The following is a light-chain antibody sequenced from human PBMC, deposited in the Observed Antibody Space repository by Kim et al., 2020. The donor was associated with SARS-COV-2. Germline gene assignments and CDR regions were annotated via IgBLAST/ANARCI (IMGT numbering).Light chain of an antibody. V-gene: IGKV3-15*01. Sequence: EIVMTQSPATLSVSPGEGVTLSCRASQTISSNLGWYQQKPGQAPRLLIYGASTRATGVPARFSGSGSGTEFTLTISSLQSEEFAVYCCQQYNDWPWTFGQGTKVDIK. J-gene: IGKJ1*01. CDR1: QTISSN. CDR2: GAS. CDR3: QQYNDWPWT.